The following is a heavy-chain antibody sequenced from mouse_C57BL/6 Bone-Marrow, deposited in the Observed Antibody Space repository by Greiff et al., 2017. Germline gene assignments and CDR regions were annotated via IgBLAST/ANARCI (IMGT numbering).Heavy chain of an antibody. Sequence: VQLQLSGAELVKPGASVKMSCKASGYTFTSYWITWVKQRPGQGLEWIGDIYPGSGSTNYNEKFKSKATLTVDTSSSTAYMQLSSLTSEDSAVYYCARAGKDYGSSLAFAYWGQGTLVTVSA. CDR1: GYTFTSYW. CDR2: IYPGSGST. CDR3: ARAGKDYGSSLAFAY. J-gene: IGHJ3*01. D-gene: IGHD1-1*01. V-gene: IGHV1-55*01.